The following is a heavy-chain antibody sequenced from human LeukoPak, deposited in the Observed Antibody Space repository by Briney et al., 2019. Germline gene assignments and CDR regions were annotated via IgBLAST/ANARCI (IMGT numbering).Heavy chain of an antibody. Sequence: GESLKISCQASGYIFSTYWLGWVRQMPGKGLEWVGIIYPGDSDTRYSPSFQGQVIISADTSISTVYLQWSSLTASDTATYYCARRSYMDVWGKGTTVTVSS. CDR2: IYPGDSDT. CDR3: ARRSYMDV. CDR1: GYIFSTYW. J-gene: IGHJ6*03. V-gene: IGHV5-51*01.